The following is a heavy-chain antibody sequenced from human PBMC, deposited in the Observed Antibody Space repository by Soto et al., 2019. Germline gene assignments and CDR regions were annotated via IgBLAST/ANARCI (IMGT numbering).Heavy chain of an antibody. D-gene: IGHD5-18*01. CDR2: ISYDGSSK. Sequence: QVQLVESGGGVVQPGRSLRLSCAASGFIFNNYAMHWVRQAPGKGLEWVAFISYDGSSKYYADSVTGRFTVSRDSSRNTLYLQMNSLRAEDTAVYYCARGDGYIYGNTFDSWGQGTLVTFSS. V-gene: IGHV3-30-3*01. CDR3: ARGDGYIYGNTFDS. CDR1: GFIFNNYA. J-gene: IGHJ4*02.